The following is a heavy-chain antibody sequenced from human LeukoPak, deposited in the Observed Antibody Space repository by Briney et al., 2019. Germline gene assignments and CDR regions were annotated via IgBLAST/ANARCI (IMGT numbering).Heavy chain of an antibody. V-gene: IGHV3-20*04. J-gene: IGHJ6*03. CDR2: INWNGGST. CDR3: ARDRSYDFWSGYYTGYYYYYMDV. CDR1: GFTFDDYG. D-gene: IGHD3-3*01. Sequence: GGSLRLSCAASGFTFDDYGMSWVRQAPGKGLEWVSGINWNGGSTGYADSVKGRFTISRDNAKNSLYLQMNSLRAEDTALYYCARDRSYDFWSGYYTGYYYYYMDVWGKGTTVTVSS.